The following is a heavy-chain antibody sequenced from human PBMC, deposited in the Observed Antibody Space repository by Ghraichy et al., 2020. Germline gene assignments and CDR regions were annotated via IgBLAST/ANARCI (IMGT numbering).Heavy chain of an antibody. J-gene: IGHJ5*01. CDR2: MNPNSGNT. CDR3: ARGGGHKYCTGGACYLYNWFDF. V-gene: IGHV1-8*01. Sequence: ASVKVSCKASGYSFTNYDINWVRQAPGQGLEWMGWMNPNSGNTGYIQKFQGRVTMTRSTSMTTAYMELSSLTSEDTAVYYCARGGGHKYCTGGACYLYNWFDFWGQGTLVTVSS. D-gene: IGHD2-8*02. CDR1: GYSFTNYD.